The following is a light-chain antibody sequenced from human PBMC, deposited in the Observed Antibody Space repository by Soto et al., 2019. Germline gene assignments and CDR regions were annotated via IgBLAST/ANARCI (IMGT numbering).Light chain of an antibody. CDR1: SSDIGDSNF. CDR2: DVS. Sequence: QSALTQPASVSGSPGQSITISCTGTSSDIGDSNFVFWYQQHPPKAPKLLIYDVSNRPSGVSDRFSGSKSGNTASLTISGLQPDDEADYYCSSYRTTTSYVFGTGTKVTVL. J-gene: IGLJ1*01. V-gene: IGLV2-14*03. CDR3: SSYRTTTSYV.